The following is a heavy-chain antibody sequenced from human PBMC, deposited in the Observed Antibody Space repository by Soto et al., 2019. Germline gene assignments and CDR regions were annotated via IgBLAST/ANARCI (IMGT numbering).Heavy chain of an antibody. D-gene: IGHD7-27*01. V-gene: IGHV1-8*01. CDR2: MNPNSGNT. J-gene: IGHJ4*02. CDR1: GYTFTSYD. CDR3: ARSWRRLGGDY. Sequence: QVQLVQSGAEVKKPGASVKVSCKASGYTFTSYDINWVRQATGQGLEWMGWMNPNSGNTGYAQKIQGRVTMTRNTSKSTAYMELSSLRSEATAGYYCARSWRRLGGDYWGQGTVVTVSS.